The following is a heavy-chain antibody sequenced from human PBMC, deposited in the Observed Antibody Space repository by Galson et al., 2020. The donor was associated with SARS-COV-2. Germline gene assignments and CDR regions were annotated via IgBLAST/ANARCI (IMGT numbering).Heavy chain of an antibody. CDR3: AAYNWNHWFGP. CDR1: GGSVSSGDNY. J-gene: IGHJ5*02. Sequence: SETLSLTCTVSGGSVSSGDNYWSWIRQPPGKGLEWIGYIYYSGGTNYNPSLESRVTISIDTSKKQFYLKMRSVTAADTAVYFCAAYNWNHWFGPWGQGTRVTVSS. V-gene: IGHV4-61*08. CDR2: IYYSGGT. D-gene: IGHD1-20*01.